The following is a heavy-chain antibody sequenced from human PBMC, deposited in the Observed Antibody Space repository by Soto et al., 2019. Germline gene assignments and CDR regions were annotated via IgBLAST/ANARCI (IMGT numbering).Heavy chain of an antibody. CDR1: GGSISSSSYY. V-gene: IGHV4-39*07. J-gene: IGHJ6*03. D-gene: IGHD3-9*01. Sequence: PSETLSLTCTVSGGSISSSSYYWGWIRQPPGKGLEWIGSIYYSGSTYYNPSLKSRVTISVDTSKNQFSLKLSSVTAADTAVYYCARAHYDILTYHNPGYYYYMDVWGKGTTVTVSS. CDR3: ARAHYDILTYHNPGYYYYMDV. CDR2: IYYSGST.